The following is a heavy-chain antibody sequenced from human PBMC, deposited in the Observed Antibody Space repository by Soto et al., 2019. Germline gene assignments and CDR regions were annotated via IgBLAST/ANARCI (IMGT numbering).Heavy chain of an antibody. V-gene: IGHV4-59*01. J-gene: IGHJ6*02. CDR2: IYYSGST. CDR1: GGSISSYY. Sequence: PSETLSLTCTVSGGSISSYYWSWIRQPPGKGLEWIGYIYYSGSTNYNPSLKSRVTISVDMSKNQFSLKLSSVTAADTAVYYCARDGSSWYEDYYYGMDVWGQGTTVTVSS. D-gene: IGHD6-13*01. CDR3: ARDGSSWYEDYYYGMDV.